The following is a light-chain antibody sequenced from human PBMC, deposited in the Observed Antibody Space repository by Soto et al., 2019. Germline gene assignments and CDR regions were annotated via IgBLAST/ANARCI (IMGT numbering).Light chain of an antibody. J-gene: IGKJ2*01. V-gene: IGKV3-15*01. CDR2: GTY. CDR3: QQYNDWPPYT. Sequence: EILMTQSPATLSVYPGAKATLSCRASQNFGSNLAWYQQRPGQPPRLLIYGTYTRATGIPARFSGSRSGPDFTLTISSLQSEDFAFSYCQQYNDWPPYTFGQGTKVESK. CDR1: QNFGSN.